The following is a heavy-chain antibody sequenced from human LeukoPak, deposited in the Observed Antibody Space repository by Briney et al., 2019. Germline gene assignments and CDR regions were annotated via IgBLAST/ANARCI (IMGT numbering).Heavy chain of an antibody. Sequence: VASVKVSCKASGGTFSSYAISWVRQAPGQGLEWMGGIIPIFGTANYAQKFQGRVTITADESTSTAYMELSSLRSEDTAVYYCAREIYYYDSSGYLDYWGQGTLVTVSS. CDR3: AREIYYYDSSGYLDY. CDR1: GGTFSSYA. D-gene: IGHD3-22*01. V-gene: IGHV1-69*01. J-gene: IGHJ4*02. CDR2: IIPIFGTA.